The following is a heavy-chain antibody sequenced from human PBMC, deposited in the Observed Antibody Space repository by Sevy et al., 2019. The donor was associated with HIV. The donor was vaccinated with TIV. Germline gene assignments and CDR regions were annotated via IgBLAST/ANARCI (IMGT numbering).Heavy chain of an antibody. D-gene: IGHD3-16*02. CDR3: SKALNPALESMLQVSFRTLKGFDV. CDR1: GFTFNTHA. Sequence: GGSLRLSCAASGFTFNTHAMNWVRQAPGKGLEWVSTISGPGSSTYYADSVKGRFTISRDNSKNSLHLQMNSLRADDTAIYYWSKALNPALESMLQVSFRTLKGFDVWGQGTMVTVSS. V-gene: IGHV3-23*01. CDR2: ISGPGSST. J-gene: IGHJ3*01.